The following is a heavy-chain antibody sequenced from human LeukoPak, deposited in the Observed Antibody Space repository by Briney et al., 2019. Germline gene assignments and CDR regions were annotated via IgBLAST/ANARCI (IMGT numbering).Heavy chain of an antibody. CDR2: INSDGSST. CDR1: GLTFSNYW. D-gene: IGHD3-22*01. V-gene: IGHV3-74*01. Sequence: GGSLRLSCAVSGLTFSNYWMHWVRQAPGEGLVWVSRINSDGSSTNYADSVKGRFTISRDNAKNTLYLQINSLRAEDTAVYYCASGDSSGYLAIDYWGQGTLVTVSS. J-gene: IGHJ4*02. CDR3: ASGDSSGYLAIDY.